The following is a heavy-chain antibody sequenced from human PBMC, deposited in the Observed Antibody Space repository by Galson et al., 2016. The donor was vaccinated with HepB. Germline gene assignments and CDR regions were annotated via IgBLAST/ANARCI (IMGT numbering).Heavy chain of an antibody. V-gene: IGHV4-39*07. CDR2: LFYTGTT. D-gene: IGHD3-16*01. CDR3: ARRDYGGRSPFDY. Sequence: LSLTCTVSGGSIASSDHFWGWVRQSPGRGLEWIASLFYTGTTYYNPSLKSRITISVDTSTNQFSLMVDSVTAADTAVYYCARRDYGGRSPFDYWGQGSLVIVSS. J-gene: IGHJ4*02. CDR1: GGSIASSDHF.